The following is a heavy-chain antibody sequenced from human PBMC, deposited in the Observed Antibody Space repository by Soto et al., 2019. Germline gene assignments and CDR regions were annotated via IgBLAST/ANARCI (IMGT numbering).Heavy chain of an antibody. CDR2: ILVDGRT. D-gene: IGHD2-8*02. CDR3: AKATATGGGAFDI. CDR1: GFICSSYD. J-gene: IGHJ3*02. Sequence: GSLRLSCAASGFICSSYDMSWVRQAPGKGLEWVSTILVDGRTFYVDSVKGRFTISRDSSQNTVYLQMNSLTAGDTALYYCAKATATGGGAFDICGQGTLVTVSS. V-gene: IGHV3-23*01.